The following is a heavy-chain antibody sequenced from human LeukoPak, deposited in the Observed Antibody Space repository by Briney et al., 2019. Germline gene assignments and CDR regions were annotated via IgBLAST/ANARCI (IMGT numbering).Heavy chain of an antibody. V-gene: IGHV3-30*18. CDR2: VSRDGRSK. J-gene: IGHJ4*02. Sequence: GGSLRLSCAASGFAFSNYGMHWVRQAPGKGPEWVAIVSRDGRSKYYADSVKGRFTTSRDNSKNMLDLQMNSLRAEDTAVYHWVKGDSPYYFDNWGQGTLVTVSS. CDR1: GFAFSNYG. CDR3: VKGDSPYYFDN. D-gene: IGHD2-21*01.